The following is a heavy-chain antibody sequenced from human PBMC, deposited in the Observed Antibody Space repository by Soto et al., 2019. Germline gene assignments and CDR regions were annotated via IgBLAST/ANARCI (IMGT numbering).Heavy chain of an antibody. CDR3: AKEWVYDSSGWSFDY. Sequence: QVQLVESGGGVVQPGRSLRLSCAASGFTFSSYGMHWVRQAPGEGLEWVAVISDDGSNKYYADSVKGRFTISRDNSKNTLYLQMNSLRAEDTAVYYCAKEWVYDSSGWSFDYWGQGTLVTVFS. D-gene: IGHD3-22*01. V-gene: IGHV3-30*18. J-gene: IGHJ4*02. CDR1: GFTFSSYG. CDR2: ISDDGSNK.